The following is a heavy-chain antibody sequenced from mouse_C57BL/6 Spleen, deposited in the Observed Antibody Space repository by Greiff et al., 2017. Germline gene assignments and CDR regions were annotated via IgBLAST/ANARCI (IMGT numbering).Heavy chain of an antibody. V-gene: IGHV1-81*01. CDR3: ARRIITTVVTNAMDY. J-gene: IGHJ4*01. CDR2: IYPRSGNT. CDR1: GYTFTSYG. Sequence: QVQLQQSGAELARPGASVKLSCKASGYTFTSYGISWVKQRTGPGLEWIGEIYPRSGNTYYNEKFKGKATLTADKSSSTAYMELRSLTSEDSAVYFCARRIITTVVTNAMDYWGQGTSVTVSA. D-gene: IGHD1-1*01.